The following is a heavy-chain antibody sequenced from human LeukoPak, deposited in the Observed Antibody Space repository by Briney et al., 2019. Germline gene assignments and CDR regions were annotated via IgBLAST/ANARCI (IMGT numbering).Heavy chain of an antibody. D-gene: IGHD1-26*01. J-gene: IGHJ5*02. CDR1: GFTFSSYE. CDR2: ISSSGSTI. CDR3: ARGSLSGSYGNRFDP. V-gene: IGHV3-48*03. Sequence: GGSMRLSCAASGFTFSSYEMTWVRQAPGKGLEWVSYISSSGSTIYYADSVKGRFTISRDNAKNSLYLQMNSLRAEDTAVYYCARGSLSGSYGNRFDPWGQGTLVTVSS.